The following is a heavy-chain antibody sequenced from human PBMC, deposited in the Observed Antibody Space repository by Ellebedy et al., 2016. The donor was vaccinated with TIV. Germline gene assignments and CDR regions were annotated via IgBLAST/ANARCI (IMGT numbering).Heavy chain of an antibody. V-gene: IGHV1-2*02. J-gene: IGHJ3*02. CDR3: ASPLVATMPDDAFDI. D-gene: IGHD5-12*01. Sequence: ASVKVSCXASGYTFTGHYMHWVRQAPGQGLEWMGWINPNSGGTKYAQKFQGRVTMTRDTSISTAYMELSSLRSEDTAVYYCASPLVATMPDDAFDIWGQGTMVTVSS. CDR2: INPNSGGT. CDR1: GYTFTGHY.